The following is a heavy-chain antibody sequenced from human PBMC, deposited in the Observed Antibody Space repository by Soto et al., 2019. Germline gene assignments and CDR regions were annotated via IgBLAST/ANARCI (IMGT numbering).Heavy chain of an antibody. V-gene: IGHV3-23*01. J-gene: IGHJ4*02. Sequence: PGGSLRLSCAAYGVNFNIYAMNWVRQAPGKGLEWVACIIGNSEATYYADSVKGRFTISRDNSNHILYLQLSSLRVEDTAIYYCAKDLRPDGRYDLDYWGQGTQVTVSS. D-gene: IGHD3-3*01. CDR2: IIGNSEAT. CDR1: GVNFNIYA. CDR3: AKDLRPDGRYDLDY.